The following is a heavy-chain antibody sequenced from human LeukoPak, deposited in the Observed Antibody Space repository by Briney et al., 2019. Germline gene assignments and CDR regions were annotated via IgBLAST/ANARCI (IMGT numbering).Heavy chain of an antibody. CDR2: ISSSGSTI. Sequence: QAGGSLRLSCAASGFTFSSYEMNWVRQAPGKGLEWVSYISSSGSTIYYADSVKGRFTISRDNSKNTLYLQMNSLRVEDTAVYYCARVLVEGSGSYWYYFDSWGQGTLVTVSS. V-gene: IGHV3-48*03. CDR1: GFTFSSYE. D-gene: IGHD3-10*01. CDR3: ARVLVEGSGSYWYYFDS. J-gene: IGHJ4*02.